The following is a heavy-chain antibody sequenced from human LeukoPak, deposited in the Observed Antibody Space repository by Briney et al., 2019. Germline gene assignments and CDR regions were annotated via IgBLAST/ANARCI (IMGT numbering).Heavy chain of an antibody. J-gene: IGHJ3*02. CDR1: GFTFSSYE. V-gene: IGHV3-48*03. CDR2: ISSSGSTI. Sequence: GGSLRLSCAASGFTFSSYEMNWVRQAPGKGLEWVSYISSSGSTIYYADSAKGRFTISRDNAKNSLYLQMNSLRAEDTAVYYCARDRMRGEYCSGGSCFDAFDIWGQGTMVTVSS. D-gene: IGHD2-15*01. CDR3: ARDRMRGEYCSGGSCFDAFDI.